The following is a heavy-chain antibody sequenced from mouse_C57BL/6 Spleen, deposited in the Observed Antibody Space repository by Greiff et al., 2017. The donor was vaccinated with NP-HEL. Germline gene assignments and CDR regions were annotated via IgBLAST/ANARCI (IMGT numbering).Heavy chain of an antibody. J-gene: IGHJ4*01. V-gene: IGHV14-2*01. CDR2: IDPEDGET. D-gene: IGHD4-1*01. Sequence: VQLKESGAELVKPGASVKLSCTASGFNIKDYYMHWVKQRTEQGLEWIGRIDPEDGETKYAPKFQGKATITADTSSNTAYLQLSSLTSEDTAVYYCARGTGTGYYAMDYWGQGTSVTVSS. CDR1: GFNIKDYY. CDR3: ARGTGTGYYAMDY.